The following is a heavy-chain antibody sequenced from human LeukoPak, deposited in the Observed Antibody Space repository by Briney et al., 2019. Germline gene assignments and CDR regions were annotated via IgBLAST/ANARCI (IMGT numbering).Heavy chain of an antibody. V-gene: IGHV4-34*01. CDR3: ARTEWLTSNDAFDI. J-gene: IGHJ3*02. CDR1: GGSFSGYY. D-gene: IGHD3-3*01. Sequence: SETLSLTCAVSGGSFSGYYWSWIRQPPGKGLEWIGEINHSGSTNYNPSLKSRVTISVDTSKNQFSLKLSSVTAADTAVYYCARTEWLTSNDAFDIWGQGTMVTVSS. CDR2: INHSGST.